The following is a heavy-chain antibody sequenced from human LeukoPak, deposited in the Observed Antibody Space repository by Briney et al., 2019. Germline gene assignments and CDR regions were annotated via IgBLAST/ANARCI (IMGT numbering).Heavy chain of an antibody. CDR3: AKVLLWFGELPYYFDY. CDR1: GFTFSSYA. CDR2: ISGSGGST. Sequence: PGGSLRLSCAASGFTFSSYAMSWVRQAPGKGLEWVSAISGSGGSTYYADSVKGRFTIFRDNSKNTLYLRMNSLRAEDTAVYYCAKVLLWFGELPYYFDYWGQGTLVTVSS. V-gene: IGHV3-23*01. D-gene: IGHD3-10*01. J-gene: IGHJ4*02.